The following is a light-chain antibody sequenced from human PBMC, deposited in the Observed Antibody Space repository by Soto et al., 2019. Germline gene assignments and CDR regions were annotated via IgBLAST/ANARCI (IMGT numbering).Light chain of an antibody. Sequence: EIVLTQSPGTLSLSPGERATLSCRASQSVSSSYLAWYQQKPGQAPRLLIYGASSRATGIPDRFSGSGSGTAFTLTISSLEPEDFAVYYCQQYNDSSPGYTFGQGTKLEIK. V-gene: IGKV3-20*01. CDR3: QQYNDSSPGYT. CDR2: GAS. CDR1: QSVSSSY. J-gene: IGKJ2*01.